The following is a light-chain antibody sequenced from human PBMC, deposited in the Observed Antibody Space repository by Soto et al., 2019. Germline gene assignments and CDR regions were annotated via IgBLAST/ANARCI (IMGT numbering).Light chain of an antibody. CDR3: QQSYSIPYT. J-gene: IGKJ2*01. V-gene: IGKV1-39*01. CDR2: AAS. CDR1: QSISTR. Sequence: DIQMTQSPSSLSASVGDRVTITCRASQSISTRINWYQQKPGKAPKVLIYAASSLQSGVPSRFSWCGFWTDFSLTISSLEPEDFATYYWQQSYSIPYTFGQGTKLEIK.